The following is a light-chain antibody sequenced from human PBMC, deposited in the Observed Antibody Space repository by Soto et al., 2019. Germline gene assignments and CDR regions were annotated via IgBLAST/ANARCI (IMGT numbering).Light chain of an antibody. J-gene: IGLJ1*01. CDR1: NSNIASNT. Sequence: QSVLTQPPSASETPGQTVSISRSGSNSNIASNTVNWYQHLPGTAPKLLIYYNNQRPSGVPDRFSGSKSGTSASLAISGLQSEDESDYYCAAWDDTLKRYVFGTGTKVTV. CDR2: YNN. V-gene: IGLV1-44*01. CDR3: AAWDDTLKRYV.